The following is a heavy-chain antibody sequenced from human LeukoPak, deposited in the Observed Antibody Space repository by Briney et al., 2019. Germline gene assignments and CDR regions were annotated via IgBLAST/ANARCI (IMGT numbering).Heavy chain of an antibody. CDR3: AKDIEYQLYYGMDV. CDR1: GFTFDDYA. D-gene: IGHD2-2*01. V-gene: IGHV3-9*01. CDR2: ISWNSGSI. J-gene: IGHJ6*02. Sequence: GGSLRLSCAASGFTFDDYAMHWVRQAPGKDLEWVSGISWNSGSIAYADSVKGRFTIPRDNAKNSLYLQMNSLRAEDTALYYCAKDIEYQLYYGMDVWGQGTTVTVSS.